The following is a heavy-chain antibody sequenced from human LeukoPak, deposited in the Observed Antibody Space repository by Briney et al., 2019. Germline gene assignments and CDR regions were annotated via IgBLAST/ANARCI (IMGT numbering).Heavy chain of an antibody. D-gene: IGHD4/OR15-4a*01. Sequence: ASVKVSCKASGYTFTGYYMHWVRQAPGQGLEWMGWINPNSGGTNYAQKFQGRVTMTTDTSTSTAYMELRSLRSDDTAVYYCARGLTYSLVPRFDYWGLGTLVTVSS. CDR1: GYTFTGYY. CDR2: INPNSGGT. V-gene: IGHV1-2*02. J-gene: IGHJ4*02. CDR3: ARGLTYSLVPRFDY.